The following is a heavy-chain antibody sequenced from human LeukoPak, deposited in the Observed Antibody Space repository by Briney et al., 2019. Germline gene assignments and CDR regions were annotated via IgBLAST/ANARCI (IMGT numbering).Heavy chain of an antibody. CDR3: AKGGGYEAQYYYYYLDV. CDR2: IQYDGSNK. J-gene: IGHJ6*03. Sequence: PGGSLRLSCVASGFTFTTYNMNWVRQAPGKGLEWVAFIQYDGSNKYYADSVKGRFTISRDNSKNTLYMQMKSLRAEDTAVYYCAKGGGYEAQYYYYYLDVWGKGTTVTISS. V-gene: IGHV3-30*02. D-gene: IGHD5-12*01. CDR1: GFTFTTYN.